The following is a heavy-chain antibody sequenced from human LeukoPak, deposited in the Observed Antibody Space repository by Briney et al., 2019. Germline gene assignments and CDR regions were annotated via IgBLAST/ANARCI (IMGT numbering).Heavy chain of an antibody. Sequence: ASVKVSCKASGYTFAGYYMHWVRQAPGQGLEWMGWINPNSGGTNYAQKFQSRVTMTRDTSISTAYMELSRLRSDDTAVYYCARDGLIAAAGICWFDPWGQGTLVTVSS. V-gene: IGHV1-2*02. CDR2: INPNSGGT. J-gene: IGHJ5*02. CDR3: ARDGLIAAAGICWFDP. CDR1: GYTFAGYY. D-gene: IGHD6-13*01.